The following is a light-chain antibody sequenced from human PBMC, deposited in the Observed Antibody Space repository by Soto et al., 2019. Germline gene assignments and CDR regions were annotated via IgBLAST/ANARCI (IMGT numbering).Light chain of an antibody. V-gene: IGKV3-20*01. J-gene: IGKJ3*01. CDR1: QTVTNH. Sequence: EIVLTQSPATLSLSPGGRATLSCRASQTVTNHLAWYQQKAGQPPRLLIFDASTRASGIPPRFSGSGSGTDFTLTISRLEPEDFAVYYCQQYGSSRLFTFGPGTKVDIK. CDR3: QQYGSSRLFT. CDR2: DAS.